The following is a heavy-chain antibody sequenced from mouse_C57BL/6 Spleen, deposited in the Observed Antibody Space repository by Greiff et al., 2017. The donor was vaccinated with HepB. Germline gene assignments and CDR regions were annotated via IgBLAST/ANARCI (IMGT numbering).Heavy chain of an antibody. J-gene: IGHJ2*01. CDR3: ARSRPITTVVASNWVHFDY. Sequence: QVQLKQSGPGLVQPSQSLSITCTVSGFSLTSYGVHWVRQSPGKGLEWLGVIWSGGSTDYNAAFISRLSISKDNSKSQVFFKMNSLQADDTAIYYCARSRPITTVVASNWVHFDYWGQGTTLTVSS. D-gene: IGHD1-1*01. CDR1: GFSLTSYG. V-gene: IGHV2-2*01. CDR2: IWSGGST.